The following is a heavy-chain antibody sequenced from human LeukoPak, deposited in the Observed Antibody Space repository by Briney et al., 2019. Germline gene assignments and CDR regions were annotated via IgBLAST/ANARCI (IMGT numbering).Heavy chain of an antibody. J-gene: IGHJ3*02. CDR3: ARDFPGRQVSDSIGYQPDAFDI. V-gene: IGHV1-69*01. D-gene: IGHD3-22*01. Sequence: ASVKVSCKASGGTFSSYAISWVRQAPGQGLEWMGGIIPIFGTANYAQKFQGRVTITADESTSTAYMELSSLRSEDTAVYYCARDFPGRQVSDSIGYQPDAFDIWGQGTMVTVSS. CDR2: IIPIFGTA. CDR1: GGTFSSYA.